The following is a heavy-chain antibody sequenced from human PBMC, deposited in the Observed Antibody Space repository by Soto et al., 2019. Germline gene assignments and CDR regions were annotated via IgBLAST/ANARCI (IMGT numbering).Heavy chain of an antibody. CDR2: IYYSGST. Sequence: SQTLSLTCTVSGGSISSYYWRWIRQPPGKGLEWIGYIYYSGSTNYNPSLKSRVTISVDTSKNQFSLKLSSVTAADTAVYYCARGAGTTFDAFDIWGQGTMVTVSS. CDR1: GGSISSYY. CDR3: ARGAGTTFDAFDI. V-gene: IGHV4-59*12. J-gene: IGHJ3*02. D-gene: IGHD1-7*01.